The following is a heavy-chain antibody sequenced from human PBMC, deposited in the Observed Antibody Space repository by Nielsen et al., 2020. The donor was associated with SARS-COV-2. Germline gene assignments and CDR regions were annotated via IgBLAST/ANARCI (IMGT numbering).Heavy chain of an antibody. CDR2: IYYSGST. Sequence: SETLSLTCTVSGGSISSGGYYWSWIRQHPGKGLEWIGYIYYSGSTYYNPSLKSRVTISVDTSKNQFSLKLSSVTAADTAVYYCARVDTAMVDYWGQGPLFPFSS. D-gene: IGHD5-18*01. CDR3: ARVDTAMVDY. V-gene: IGHV4-31*03. J-gene: IGHJ4*02. CDR1: GGSISSGGYY.